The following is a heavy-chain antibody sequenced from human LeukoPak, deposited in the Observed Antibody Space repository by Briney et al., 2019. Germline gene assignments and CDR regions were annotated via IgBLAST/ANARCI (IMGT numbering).Heavy chain of an antibody. D-gene: IGHD3-3*01. CDR2: ISTNTGNP. CDR1: GYTFTSYT. V-gene: IGHV7-4-1*02. Sequence: GASVKVSCKASGYTFTSYTMNWVRQAPGQGLEWMGWISTNTGNPTYAQGFTGRFVFSLDTSVSTAYLQISSLKAEDTAVYYCARGSLRSYDFWSGYYPLEDAFDIWGQGTMVTVSS. CDR3: ARGSLRSYDFWSGYYPLEDAFDI. J-gene: IGHJ3*02.